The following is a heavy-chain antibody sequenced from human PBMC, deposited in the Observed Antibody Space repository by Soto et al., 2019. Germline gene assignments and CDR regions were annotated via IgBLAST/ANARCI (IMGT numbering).Heavy chain of an antibody. CDR3: AKVIRADSTSSNFYYYSGMDV. CDR1: GFSFSTYV. J-gene: IGHJ6*02. V-gene: IGHV3-30*18. CDR2: ISNDGSNK. Sequence: GGSLRRSCAASGFSFSTYVMHWVRQAPGKGLEWMAVISNDGSNKYYADSVKGRFTISRDNSKDTLFLQMNSLRGEDTAIYYCAKVIRADSTSSNFYYYSGMDVWGQGTTVTVSS. D-gene: IGHD6-6*01.